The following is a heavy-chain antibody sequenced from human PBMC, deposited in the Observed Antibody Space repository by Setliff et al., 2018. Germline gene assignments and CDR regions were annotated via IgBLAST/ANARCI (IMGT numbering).Heavy chain of an antibody. J-gene: IGHJ4*02. V-gene: IGHV3-23*01. CDR3: AKDRVNDGVWDFDS. Sequence: PGGSLRLSCTASRFTFSVYVMAWVRQAPGKGLEWVSSITGSGGGTYYADSVKGRFIVSRDNSKNTLYLQMNSLRVDDTAIYYCAKDRVNDGVWDFDSWGPGILVTVSS. CDR2: ITGSGGGT. CDR1: RFTFSVYV. D-gene: IGHD2-8*01.